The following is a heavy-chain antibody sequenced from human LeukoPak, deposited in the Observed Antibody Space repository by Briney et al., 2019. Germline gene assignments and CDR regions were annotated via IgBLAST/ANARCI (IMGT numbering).Heavy chain of an antibody. J-gene: IGHJ3*02. V-gene: IGHV1-24*01. CDR2: FDPEDGDT. Sequence: ASVKVSCKVSGYTLTELSMHWVRQAPGKGLEWMGGFDPEDGDTIYAQKFQGRVTMTRDTSTSTVYMELSSLRSEDTAVYYCARDRGFMQQLVLGAFDIWGQGTMVTVSS. CDR3: ARDRGFMQQLVLGAFDI. D-gene: IGHD6-13*01. CDR1: GYTLTELS.